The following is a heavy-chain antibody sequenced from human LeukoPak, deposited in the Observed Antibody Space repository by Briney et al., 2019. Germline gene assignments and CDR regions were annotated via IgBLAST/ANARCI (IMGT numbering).Heavy chain of an antibody. CDR2: ISAYNGNT. CDR3: ARSHSLLAYGGNSPSLDY. D-gene: IGHD4-23*01. Sequence: ASVKVSCKASGYTFTSYGISWVRQAPGQGLEWMGWISAYNGNTNYAQKLQGRVTMTTDTSTSTAYMELRSLRAEDTAVYYCARSHSLLAYGGNSPSLDYWGQGTLVTVSS. CDR1: GYTFTSYG. J-gene: IGHJ4*02. V-gene: IGHV1-18*01.